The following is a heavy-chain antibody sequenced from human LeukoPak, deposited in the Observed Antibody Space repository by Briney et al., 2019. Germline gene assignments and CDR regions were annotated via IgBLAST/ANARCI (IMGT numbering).Heavy chain of an antibody. Sequence: GGSLRLSCAASGFTFSSYWMYWVRQAPGKGQVWVSRINSDGSSTRYADSVKGRFTISRDNAKNTLYLQMNSLRAEDTAVYYCASDGSGWSNFDYWGQGTLVTVSS. CDR3: ASDGSGWSNFDY. CDR1: GFTFSSYW. V-gene: IGHV3-74*01. J-gene: IGHJ4*02. D-gene: IGHD6-19*01. CDR2: INSDGSST.